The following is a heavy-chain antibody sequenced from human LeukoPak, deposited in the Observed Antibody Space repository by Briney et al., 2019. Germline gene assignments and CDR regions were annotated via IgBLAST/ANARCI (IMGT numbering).Heavy chain of an antibody. J-gene: IGHJ3*02. D-gene: IGHD5-18*01. V-gene: IGHV3-21*01. CDR1: GFTFSSYS. CDR3: GRVGGRSKTAKGDAFDI. CDR2: ISSGSTYM. Sequence: GGSLRLSCAASGFTFSSYSMNWVRQAPGKGLEWVSSISSGSTYMYYADSVKGRFTISRDNAQNSMYLQMNSLRAEDTAVYYCGRVGGRSKTAKGDAFDIWGQGTMVVVSS.